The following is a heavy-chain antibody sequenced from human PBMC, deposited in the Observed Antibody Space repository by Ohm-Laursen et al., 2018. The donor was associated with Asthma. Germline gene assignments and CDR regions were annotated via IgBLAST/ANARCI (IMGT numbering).Heavy chain of an antibody. V-gene: IGHV1-2*04. Sequence: ASVKVSCKASGYTFTGYYMHWVRQAPGQGLEWMGWINPNSGGTNYAQKFQGWVTMTRDTSISTAYMELSRLRSDDTAVYYCAREGYCSGGSCYSYYYYGMDAWGQGTTVTVSS. CDR2: INPNSGGT. CDR1: GYTFTGYY. CDR3: AREGYCSGGSCYSYYYYGMDA. J-gene: IGHJ6*02. D-gene: IGHD2-15*01.